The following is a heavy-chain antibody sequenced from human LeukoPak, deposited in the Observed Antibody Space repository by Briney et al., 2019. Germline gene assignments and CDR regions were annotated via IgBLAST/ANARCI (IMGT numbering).Heavy chain of an antibody. Sequence: ASVKVSCKASGYTFTDYYIHWVRQAPGQGLEWLGWINPNSGGTHYAQKFQDRVTMTRDTSIRTAYMEVSRLGSDDTAEYYCAREDGDYTFSFDYWGQGTLVTVSS. V-gene: IGHV1-2*02. CDR2: INPNSGGT. CDR3: AREDGDYTFSFDY. J-gene: IGHJ4*02. D-gene: IGHD4-17*01. CDR1: GYTFTDYY.